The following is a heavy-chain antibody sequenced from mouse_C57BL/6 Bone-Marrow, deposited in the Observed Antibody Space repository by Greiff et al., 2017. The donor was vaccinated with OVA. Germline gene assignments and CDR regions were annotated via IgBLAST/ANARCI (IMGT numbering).Heavy chain of an antibody. CDR1: GYTFTSYG. CDR2: IYPRSGNT. J-gene: IGHJ3*01. CDR3: ARSVYYDYCGFAY. V-gene: IGHV1-81*01. Sequence: QVQLKESGAELARPGASVKLSCKASGYTFTSYGISWVKQRTGQGLEWIGEIYPRSGNTYYNEKFKGKATLTADKSSSTAYMELRSLTSEDSAVYFCARSVYYDYCGFAYWGHGTLVTVSA. D-gene: IGHD2-4*01.